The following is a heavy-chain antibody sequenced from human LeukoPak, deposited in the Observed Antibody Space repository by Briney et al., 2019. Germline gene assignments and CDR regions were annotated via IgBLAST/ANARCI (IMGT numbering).Heavy chain of an antibody. J-gene: IGHJ6*03. V-gene: IGHV3-53*01. CDR2: IYSGGST. CDR3: ARATLGELLGDYYYMDV. CDR1: GFTVSSNY. D-gene: IGHD1-26*01. Sequence: GGSLRLSCAASGFTVSSNYMSWVRQAPGKGLEWVSVIYSGGSTYYADSVKGRFTISRDNSKNTLYLQMNSLRAEDTAVNYCARATLGELLGDYYYMDVWGKGTTVTVSS.